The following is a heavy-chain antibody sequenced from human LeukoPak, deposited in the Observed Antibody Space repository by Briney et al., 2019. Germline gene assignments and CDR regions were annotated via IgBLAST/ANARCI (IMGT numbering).Heavy chain of an antibody. CDR3: ARPDEQQLVRDAFDI. Sequence: GGSLRFSCAASGFIFDNFWMSWVRQAPGKGLEWVANIKQDGSEIYYVDSVKGRFTISRDNAKNSLYLQMNSLRAEDTAVYYCARPDEQQLVRDAFDIWGQGTMVTVSS. CDR1: GFIFDNFW. D-gene: IGHD6-13*01. J-gene: IGHJ3*02. CDR2: IKQDGSEI. V-gene: IGHV3-7*04.